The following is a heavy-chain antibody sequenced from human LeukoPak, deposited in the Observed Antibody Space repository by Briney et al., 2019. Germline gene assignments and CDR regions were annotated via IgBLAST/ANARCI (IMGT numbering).Heavy chain of an antibody. CDR1: GGSISSGGYY. CDR3: ARVAVRGGLTDY. J-gene: IGHJ4*02. CDR2: IYYSGST. Sequence: SETLCLTCTVSGGSISSGGYYWGWIRQHPGKGLEWIGYIYYSGSTYYNPSLKSRVTISVDTSKNQFSLKLSSVTAADTAVYYCARVAVRGGLTDYWGQGTLVTVSS. D-gene: IGHD3-10*01. V-gene: IGHV4-31*03.